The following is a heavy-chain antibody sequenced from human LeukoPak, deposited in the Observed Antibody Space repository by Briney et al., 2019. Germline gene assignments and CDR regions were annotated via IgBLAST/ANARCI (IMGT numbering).Heavy chain of an antibody. CDR1: GYTFTSYS. J-gene: IGHJ6*03. Sequence: GASVKVSCKASGYTFTSYSISWVRQAPGQGLEWMGWISAYNGNTNYAQKLHGRVTMTTDTSTSTAYMELRSLRSDDTAVYYCARTNHDYGDYGDYYYYMDVWGTGTTVPVSS. CDR2: ISAYNGNT. V-gene: IGHV1-18*01. D-gene: IGHD4-17*01. CDR3: ARTNHDYGDYGDYYYYMDV.